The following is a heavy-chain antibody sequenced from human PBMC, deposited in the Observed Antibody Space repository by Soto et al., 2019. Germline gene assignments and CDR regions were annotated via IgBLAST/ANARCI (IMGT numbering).Heavy chain of an antibody. D-gene: IGHD2-2*01. CDR2: IYYSGST. CDR1: GGFISSSSYY. J-gene: IGHJ6*03. CDR3: ARPAQVPAAPDYYYYYMDV. Sequence: QLQLQESGPGLVKPSETLSLTCTVSGGFISSSSYYWGWIRQPPGKGLEWIGSIYYSGSTYYNPSLKSRVTISVDTSKNQFSLKLSSVTAADTAVYYCARPAQVPAAPDYYYYYMDVWGKGTTVTVSS. V-gene: IGHV4-39*01.